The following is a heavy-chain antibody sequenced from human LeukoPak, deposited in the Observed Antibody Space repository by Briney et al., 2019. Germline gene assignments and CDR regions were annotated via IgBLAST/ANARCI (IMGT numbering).Heavy chain of an antibody. CDR3: ARGIADYFDY. CDR1: GFTFSSYS. CDR2: ISSSSSYI. Sequence: PGRSLRLSCAASGFTFSSYSMNWVRQAPGKGLEWVSSISSSSSYIYYADSVKGRFTISRDNAKNSLYLQMNSLRAEDTAVYYCARGIADYFDYWGQGTLVTVSS. D-gene: IGHD6-13*01. J-gene: IGHJ4*02. V-gene: IGHV3-21*01.